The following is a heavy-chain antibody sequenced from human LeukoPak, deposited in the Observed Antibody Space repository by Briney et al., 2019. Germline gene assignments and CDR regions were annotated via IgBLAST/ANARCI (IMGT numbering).Heavy chain of an antibody. CDR3: ARGRDYYDSSGYYYRLDY. D-gene: IGHD3-22*01. V-gene: IGHV4-34*01. CDR1: GGSFSAYY. Sequence: KPSETLSLTCAVYGGSFSAYYWSWIRQPPGKGLEWIGEINHSGSTNYNPSLKSRVTMSVDTSKNQFSLNLTSVTAADTAVYYCARGRDYYDSSGYYYRLDYWGQGTLVTVSS. CDR2: INHSGST. J-gene: IGHJ4*02.